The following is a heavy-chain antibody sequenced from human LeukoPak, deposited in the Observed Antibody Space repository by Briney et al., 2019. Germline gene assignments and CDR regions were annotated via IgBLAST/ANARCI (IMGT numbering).Heavy chain of an antibody. Sequence: GGSLRLSCAASRFTFSTYGMHWVRQAPGKGLEWVAVISYDGSNKYYAGSVKGRFTISRDNSKNTVDLQMHSLRAEDTAVYYCAKGGSYWYFDLWGRGTLVTVSS. CDR2: ISYDGSNK. V-gene: IGHV3-30*18. CDR1: RFTFSTYG. J-gene: IGHJ2*01. D-gene: IGHD1-26*01. CDR3: AKGGSYWYFDL.